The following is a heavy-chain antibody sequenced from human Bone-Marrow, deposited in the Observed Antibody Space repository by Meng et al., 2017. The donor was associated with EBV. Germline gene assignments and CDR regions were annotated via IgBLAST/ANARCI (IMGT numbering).Heavy chain of an antibody. J-gene: IGHJ5*02. CDR2: INPNSGGT. Sequence: QFPLVRSGAEVKKPGASGKVSCKASGSPFTGYYMHWVRQAPGQGLEWMGRINPNSGGTNYAQKFQGRVTMTRDTSISTAYMELSRLRSDDTAVYYCARRVTMVRGVITNWFDPWGQGTLVTVSS. D-gene: IGHD3-10*01. V-gene: IGHV1-2*06. CDR1: GSPFTGYY. CDR3: ARRVTMVRGVITNWFDP.